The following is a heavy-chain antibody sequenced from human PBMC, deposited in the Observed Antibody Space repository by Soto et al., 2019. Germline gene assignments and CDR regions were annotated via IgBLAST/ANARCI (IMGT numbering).Heavy chain of an antibody. V-gene: IGHV4-31*03. J-gene: IGHJ4*02. CDR3: ARDPLGGDYAIDY. Sequence: QVQLQESGPGLVTPSQTLSLTCTVSGGSISSGGYYWSWIRQHPGKGLEWIGYIYYSGSTYYNPSLKRRVTISVDTSKSQFSLKLSSVTAADTAVYYCARDPLGGDYAIDYWGQGTMVTVSS. CDR2: IYYSGST. D-gene: IGHD4-17*01. CDR1: GGSISSGGYY.